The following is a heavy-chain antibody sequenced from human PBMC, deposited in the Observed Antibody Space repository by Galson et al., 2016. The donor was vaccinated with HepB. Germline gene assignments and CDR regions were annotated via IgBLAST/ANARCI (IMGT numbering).Heavy chain of an antibody. J-gene: IGHJ4*02. CDR2: ISVTSTYT. CDR3: ARDRGSYCGGDCSDYYFDY. Sequence: SLRLSCAASGFTFSDYYMSWIRQAPGKGLEWVSYISVTSTYTNYADSVKGRFTVSRDNAKNSLYLQMNTLRAEDTAIYYCARDRGSYCGGDCSDYYFDYWCQGTPVTVSS. V-gene: IGHV3-11*06. CDR1: GFTFSDYY. D-gene: IGHD2-21*02.